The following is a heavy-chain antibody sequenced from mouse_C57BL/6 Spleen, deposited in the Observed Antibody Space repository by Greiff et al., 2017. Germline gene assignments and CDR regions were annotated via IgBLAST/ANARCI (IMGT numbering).Heavy chain of an antibody. CDR2: IDPENGDT. D-gene: IGHD1-1*01. Sequence: EVQLQQSGAELVRPGASVKLSCTASGFNIKDDYMHWVKQRPEQGLEWIGWIDPENGDTEYASKFQGKATITADTSSNTAYLQLSSLTSEDTAVYYCTMGLTTVGDDWGQGTTLTVSS. J-gene: IGHJ2*01. CDR3: TMGLTTVGDD. CDR1: GFNIKDDY. V-gene: IGHV14-4*01.